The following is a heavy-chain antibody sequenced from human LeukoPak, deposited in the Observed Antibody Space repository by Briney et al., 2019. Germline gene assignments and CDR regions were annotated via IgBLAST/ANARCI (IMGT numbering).Heavy chain of an antibody. CDR2: ISSSSSYI. CDR1: GFTFSSYS. D-gene: IGHD5/OR15-5a*01. CDR3: VRDKVSGPTLLDH. V-gene: IGHV3-21*01. J-gene: IGHJ4*02. Sequence: KPGGSLRLSCAASGFTFSSYSMNWVRQAPGKGLEWVSSISSSSSYIYYADSVKGRFTISRDNAKNSLYLQMNSLRAEDTAVYHCVRDKVSGPTLLDHWGQGTLVTVSS.